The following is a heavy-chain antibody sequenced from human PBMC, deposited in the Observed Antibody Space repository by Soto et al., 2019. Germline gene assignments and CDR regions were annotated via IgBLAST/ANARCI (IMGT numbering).Heavy chain of an antibody. D-gene: IGHD3-10*02. CDR2: ISYDGSNK. Sequence: QVQLVESGGGVVQPGRSLRLSCAASGFTFSSYAMHWVRQAPGKGLEWVAVISYDGSNKYYADSVKGRFTISRDNSKNTLYLQMTSLRAEDTAVYYCARDTTYYDRGEDWGQGTLFTVSS. J-gene: IGHJ4*02. CDR1: GFTFSSYA. CDR3: ARDTTYYDRGED. V-gene: IGHV3-30-3*01.